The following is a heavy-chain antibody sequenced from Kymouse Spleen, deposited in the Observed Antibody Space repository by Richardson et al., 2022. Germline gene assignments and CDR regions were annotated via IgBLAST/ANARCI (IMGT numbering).Heavy chain of an antibody. CDR1: GGSISSYY. J-gene: IGHJ5*02. CDR3: AVYSGYDWNWFDP. Sequence: QVQLQESGPGLVKPSETLSLTCTVSGGSISSYYWSWIRQPPGKGLEWIGYIYYSGSTNYNPSLKSRVTISVDTSKNQFSLKLSSVTAADTAVYYCAVYSGYDWNWFDPWGQGTLVTVSS. V-gene: IGHV4-59*01. CDR2: IYYSGST. D-gene: IGHD5-12*01.